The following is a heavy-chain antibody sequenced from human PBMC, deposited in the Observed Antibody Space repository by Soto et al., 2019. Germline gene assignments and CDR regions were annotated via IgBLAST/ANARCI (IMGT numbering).Heavy chain of an antibody. Sequence: GASVKVSCKASGGTFSRHAISWVRQAPGQGLEWMGGIIPIFGTANYAQKFQGRVTITADESTSTAYMELSSLRSEDTAVYYCAREDGPDAFDIWGQGTMVTVSS. J-gene: IGHJ3*02. CDR3: AREDGPDAFDI. V-gene: IGHV1-69*13. CDR2: IIPIFGTA. CDR1: GGTFSRHA.